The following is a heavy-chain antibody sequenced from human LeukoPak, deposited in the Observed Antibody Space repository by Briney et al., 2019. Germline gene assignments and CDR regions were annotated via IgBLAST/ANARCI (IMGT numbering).Heavy chain of an antibody. D-gene: IGHD2-2*02. J-gene: IGHJ3*02. Sequence: GRSLRLSCAASGFTFDDYAMHWVRQAPGKGLEWVSGISWNSGSIGYADSVKGRFTISRDNAKNSLYLQMNSLRAEDMALYYCAKDRGSAAIRAFDIWGQGTMVTVSS. CDR1: GFTFDDYA. CDR3: AKDRGSAAIRAFDI. V-gene: IGHV3-9*03. CDR2: ISWNSGSI.